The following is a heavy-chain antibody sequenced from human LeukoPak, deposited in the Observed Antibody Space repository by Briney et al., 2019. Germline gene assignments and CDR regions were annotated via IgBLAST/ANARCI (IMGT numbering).Heavy chain of an antibody. CDR2: ISSRNTPI. J-gene: IGHJ4*02. D-gene: IGHD4-23*01. V-gene: IGHV3-48*01. Sequence: GGSLRLSCAASGFTFSSYAMHWVRQAPGKGLEWVSYISSRNTPIFYADSVKGRFTISRDNAKNSLYLQMNSLRAEDTAVYYCARDLGGNSYYFDYWGQGTLVTVSS. CDR3: ARDLGGNSYYFDY. CDR1: GFTFSSYA.